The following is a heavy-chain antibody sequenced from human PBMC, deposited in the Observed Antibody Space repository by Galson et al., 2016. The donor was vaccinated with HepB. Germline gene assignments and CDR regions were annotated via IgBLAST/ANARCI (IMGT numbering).Heavy chain of an antibody. D-gene: IGHD4-17*01. CDR3: ATEHEYGHYEI. V-gene: IGHV4-61*01. CDR2: IYHSGST. J-gene: IGHJ4*02. CDR1: GASVNIGSYY. Sequence: SETLSLTCTVSGASVNIGSYYCTWIRQPPGKGLEWIGNIYHSGSTKYNPSLKSRVTISVDTSKNQFSLKLNSVTTADTAVYYCATEHEYGHYEIWGQGTLVTVSS.